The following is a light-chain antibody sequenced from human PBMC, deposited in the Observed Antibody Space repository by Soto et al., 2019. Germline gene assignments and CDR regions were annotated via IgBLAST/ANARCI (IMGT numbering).Light chain of an antibody. CDR3: ASYTTTGTVL. Sequence: QSVLTQPASVSGSPGQSITISCTGTSSDIGGSNSVSWFQQHPGKAPKLLISEVSYRPSGVSNRFSGSKFDNTASLTISGIQAEDEADYYCASYTTTGTVLFGAGTKLTVL. J-gene: IGLJ2*01. V-gene: IGLV2-14*01. CDR1: SSDIGGSNS. CDR2: EVS.